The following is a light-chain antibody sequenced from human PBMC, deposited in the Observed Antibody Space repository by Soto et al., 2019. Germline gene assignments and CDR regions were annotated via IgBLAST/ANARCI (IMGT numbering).Light chain of an antibody. Sequence: EVVFTQSPGTLSVSPGGRATLSCRASHSIAGNYLALYQQRPGQPPRLLIYDTSNRVTGIPARFSGSRSGPDFTLPIRSLEPEDFAVYFCHQRNKFGQGTRLEIK. CDR2: DTS. CDR1: HSIAGNY. CDR3: HQRNK. J-gene: IGKJ5*01. V-gene: IGKV3-11*01.